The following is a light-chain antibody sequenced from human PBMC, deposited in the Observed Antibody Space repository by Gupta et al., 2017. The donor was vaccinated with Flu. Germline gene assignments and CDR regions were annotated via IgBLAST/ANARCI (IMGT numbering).Light chain of an antibody. Sequence: GQTARVTCGGDKIGSKSVHWYHQKAGQAPVLVVHDDSDRPSGIPERFSGSNTGNTATLTISRVEAGDEADYYCQVWDSSGDHWVFGGGTKLTVL. CDR3: QVWDSSGDHWV. V-gene: IGLV3-21*02. J-gene: IGLJ3*02. CDR2: DDS. CDR1: KIGSKS.